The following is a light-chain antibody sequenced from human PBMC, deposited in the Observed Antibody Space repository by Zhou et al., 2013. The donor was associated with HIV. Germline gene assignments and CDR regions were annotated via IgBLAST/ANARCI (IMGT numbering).Light chain of an antibody. Sequence: EIVLTQSPGTLSLSPGERATLSCWASQSISSNLAWHQQKPGQAPRLLIYGADRRATDIPDRFSGSASGTDFNLTITRLEPEDFALYFCQQYASSITFGGGTNVQIK. CDR1: QSISSN. V-gene: IGKV3-20*01. CDR3: QQYASSIT. CDR2: GAD. J-gene: IGKJ4*01.